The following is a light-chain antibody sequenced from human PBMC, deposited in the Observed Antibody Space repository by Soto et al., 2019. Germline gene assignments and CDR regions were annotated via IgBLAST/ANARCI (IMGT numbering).Light chain of an antibody. V-gene: IGKV3-20*01. CDR3: QQYGSPQYT. CDR1: QSVSSSY. CDR2: GAS. Sequence: EIVLTQSPGTLSLSPGERATLCCRASQSVSSSYLAWYQQKPGQAPRLLIYGASSRATGIPDRFSGSGSGTDFTLTISRLEPEDFAVYYCQQYGSPQYTFGQGTKLEIK. J-gene: IGKJ2*01.